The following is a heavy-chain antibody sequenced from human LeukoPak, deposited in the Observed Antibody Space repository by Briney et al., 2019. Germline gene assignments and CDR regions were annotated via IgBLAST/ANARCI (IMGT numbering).Heavy chain of an antibody. CDR2: ISSSSTI. J-gene: IGHJ4*02. Sequence: GGSLRLSCAASGFTFSSYSMNWVRQAPGKGLEWVSYISSSSTIYYADSVKGRFTISRDNAKNSLYLQMNSLRAEDTAVYYCARGVTIFGVVSFDYWGQGTLVTVSS. D-gene: IGHD3-3*01. CDR1: GFTFSSYS. CDR3: ARGVTIFGVVSFDY. V-gene: IGHV3-48*01.